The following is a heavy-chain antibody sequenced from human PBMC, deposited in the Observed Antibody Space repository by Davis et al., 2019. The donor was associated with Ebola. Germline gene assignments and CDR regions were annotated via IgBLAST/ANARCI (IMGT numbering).Heavy chain of an antibody. CDR2: IYYSGST. Sequence: SETLSLTCAVYGGSISSYYWSWIRQPPGKGLEWIGYIYYSGSTNYNPSLKSRVTISVDTSKNQFSLKLSSVTAADTAVYYCARVRSYTWFDPWGQGTLVTVSS. D-gene: IGHD1-26*01. V-gene: IGHV4-59*12. J-gene: IGHJ5*02. CDR1: GGSISSYY. CDR3: ARVRSYTWFDP.